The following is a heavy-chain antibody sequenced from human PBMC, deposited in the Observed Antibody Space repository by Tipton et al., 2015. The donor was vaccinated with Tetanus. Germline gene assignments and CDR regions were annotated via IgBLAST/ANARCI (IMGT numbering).Heavy chain of an antibody. Sequence: QLVQSGAEVKKPGESLKISCTGSGYSFKIYWLAWVLQVPGKGLEWMGIFFPGDSETRYRPSFQGQVTMSGDNSIKTTYLQWNSLRASDTATYYCAKVSAPGTIATGNFDYWGQGTPVPVSS. J-gene: IGHJ4*02. D-gene: IGHD1-1*01. CDR1: GYSFKIYW. CDR3: AKVSAPGTIATGNFDY. V-gene: IGHV5-51*01. CDR2: FFPGDSET.